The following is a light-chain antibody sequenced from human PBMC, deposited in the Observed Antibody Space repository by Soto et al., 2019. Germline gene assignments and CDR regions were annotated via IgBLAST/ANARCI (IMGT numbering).Light chain of an antibody. CDR2: DAS. Sequence: EIVLTQSPATLSLSPGERATLSCRASQSVSSYLAWYQQKPGQAPRLLIYDASSRATGIPAWFSGSGSGTDFTLTISSLEPEDFAVYYCQQRSNWLFGGGTKVEIK. CDR1: QSVSSY. V-gene: IGKV3-11*01. CDR3: QQRSNWL. J-gene: IGKJ4*01.